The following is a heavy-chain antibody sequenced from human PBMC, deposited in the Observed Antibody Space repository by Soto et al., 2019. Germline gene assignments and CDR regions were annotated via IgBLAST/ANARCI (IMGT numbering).Heavy chain of an antibody. CDR3: ARAGESNTYDFWSGYHSFSGRNYYYYYYMDV. CDR1: GYTFTSYD. V-gene: IGHV1-8*01. CDR2: MNPNSGNT. Sequence: QVQLVQSGAEVKKPGASVKVSCKASGYTFTSYDINWVRQATGQGLEWMGWMNPNSGNTGYAQKFQGRVTITRNTSISTAYMELSSLRSEDTAVYYCARAGESNTYDFWSGYHSFSGRNYYYYYYMDVWGKGTTVTVSS. J-gene: IGHJ6*03. D-gene: IGHD3-3*01.